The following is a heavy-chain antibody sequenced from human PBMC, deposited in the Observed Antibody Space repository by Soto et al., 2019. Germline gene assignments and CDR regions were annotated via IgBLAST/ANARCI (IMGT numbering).Heavy chain of an antibody. Sequence: GSSVKVSCKASGYTFTSYGISWVRQAPGQGLEWMGWISAYNGNTNYAQKLQGRVTMTTDTSTSTAYMELRSLRSDDTAVYYCARDTEYSSSSVAFDIWGQGTMVTVS. CDR3: ARDTEYSSSSVAFDI. CDR1: GYTFTSYG. J-gene: IGHJ3*02. V-gene: IGHV1-18*01. D-gene: IGHD6-6*01. CDR2: ISAYNGNT.